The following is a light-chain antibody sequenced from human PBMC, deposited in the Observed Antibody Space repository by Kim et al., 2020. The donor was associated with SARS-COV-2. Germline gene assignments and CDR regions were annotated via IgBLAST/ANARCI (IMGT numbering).Light chain of an antibody. V-gene: IGLV1-44*01. Sequence: EPTQPPSASGTPGQRVTISCSGSSSNIGSNTVNWYQQLPGTAPKLLIYSNNQRPSGVPDRFSGSKSGTSASLAISGLQSEDEADYYCAAWDDSLNVVVFGGGTQLTVL. CDR2: SNN. J-gene: IGLJ2*01. CDR3: AAWDDSLNVVV. CDR1: SSNIGSNT.